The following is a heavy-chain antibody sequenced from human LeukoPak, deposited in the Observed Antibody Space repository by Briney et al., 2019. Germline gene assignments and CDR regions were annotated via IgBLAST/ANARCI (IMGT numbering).Heavy chain of an antibody. D-gene: IGHD6-19*01. Sequence: SETLSLTCASYGGSFSGYCWSWIRQPPGKGLEWIGEINHSGSTNYNPSLKSRVSIAVDTSKNQFSLKLSSVTAADTAVYYCARGLIAVAGSENYFDYWGQGTLVTVSS. V-gene: IGHV4-34*01. CDR3: ARGLIAVAGSENYFDY. CDR2: INHSGST. J-gene: IGHJ4*02. CDR1: GGSFSGYC.